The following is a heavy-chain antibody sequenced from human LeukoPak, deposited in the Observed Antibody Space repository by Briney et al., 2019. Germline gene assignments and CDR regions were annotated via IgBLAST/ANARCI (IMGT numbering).Heavy chain of an antibody. D-gene: IGHD5-12*01. Sequence: ASVKVSCKVSGYTLTELSMHWVRQAPGKGLEWMGGFDPEDGETIYAQKFQRRVTMTEDTSTDTAYMELSSLRSEDTAVYYCATLATSGYYYYYMDVWGKGTTVTVSS. J-gene: IGHJ6*03. CDR2: FDPEDGET. V-gene: IGHV1-24*01. CDR1: GYTLTELS. CDR3: ATLATSGYYYYYMDV.